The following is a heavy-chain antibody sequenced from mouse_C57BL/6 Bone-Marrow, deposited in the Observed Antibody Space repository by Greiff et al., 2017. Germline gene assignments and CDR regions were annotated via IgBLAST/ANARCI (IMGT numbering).Heavy chain of an antibody. V-gene: IGHV1-15*01. CDR2: IDPETGGT. J-gene: IGHJ1*03. Sequence: QVQLQQSGAELVRPGASVTLSCKASGYTFTDYEMHWVKQTPVHGLEWIGAIDPETGGTAYNQKFKGKAILTVDKSSSTAYMELRSLTSEDSAVYDCTRSVDGYHGYFDVWGTGTTVTVSS. CDR1: GYTFTDYE. CDR3: TRSVDGYHGYFDV. D-gene: IGHD2-3*01.